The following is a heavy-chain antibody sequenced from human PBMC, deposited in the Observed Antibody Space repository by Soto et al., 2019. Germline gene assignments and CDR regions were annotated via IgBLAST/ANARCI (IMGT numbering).Heavy chain of an antibody. J-gene: IGHJ4*02. CDR3: ARDKITGLFDY. D-gene: IGHD2-8*02. V-gene: IGHV4-59*12. Sequence: PLETLSLTCTVSGGSITSYYWSWIRQPPGKGLEWIGYIYYSGITDYNPSLKSRVTISVDTSKNQFSLKLTSVTAADTAVYYCARDKITGLFDYWGQGTLVTVSS. CDR1: GGSITSYY. CDR2: IYYSGIT.